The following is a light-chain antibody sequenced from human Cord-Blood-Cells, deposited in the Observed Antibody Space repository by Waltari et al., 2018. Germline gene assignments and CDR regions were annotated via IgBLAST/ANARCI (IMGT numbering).Light chain of an antibody. V-gene: IGLV2-23*01. Sequence: QSALTQPASVSGSPGQSITISCTGTSSDVGSYNLVSWYQQHPGKAPKLMIYEGSKRPSGVSNRVSGSKSGNTASLTIAGVQAEDEADYYCCAYAGRSTVVFGGGTKLTVL. CDR3: CAYAGRSTVV. CDR1: SSDVGSYNL. J-gene: IGLJ2*01. CDR2: EGS.